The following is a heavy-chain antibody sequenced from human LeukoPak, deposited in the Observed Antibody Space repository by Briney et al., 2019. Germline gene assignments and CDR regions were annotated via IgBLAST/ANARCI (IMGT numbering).Heavy chain of an antibody. D-gene: IGHD2-15*01. J-gene: IGHJ4*02. Sequence: SETLSLTCAVYGRSFSGYYWSWIRQPPGKGLEWIGEINHSGSTNYNPSLKSRVTISVDTSKNQFSLKLSSVTAADTAVYYCARGLREVRYCSGGSCYSLYYFDYWGQGTLVTVSS. CDR1: GRSFSGYY. CDR3: ARGLREVRYCSGGSCYSLYYFDY. V-gene: IGHV4-34*01. CDR2: INHSGST.